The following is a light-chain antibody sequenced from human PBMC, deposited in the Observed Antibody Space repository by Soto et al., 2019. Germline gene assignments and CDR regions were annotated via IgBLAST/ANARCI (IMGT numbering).Light chain of an antibody. CDR2: DAS. CDR3: QQYDNLLT. J-gene: IGKJ4*01. V-gene: IGKV1-33*01. Sequence: DIQMTQSPSSVSASVGDRVISTCQASQDITNYLNWYQQKPGKAPKLLIYDASNLETGVPSRFSGSGSGTDFTFTITSLQPEDIATYYCQQYDNLLTFGGGTKVEIK. CDR1: QDITNY.